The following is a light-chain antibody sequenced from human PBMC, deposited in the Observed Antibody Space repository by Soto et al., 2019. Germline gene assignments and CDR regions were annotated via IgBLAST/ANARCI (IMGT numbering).Light chain of an antibody. J-gene: IGKJ1*01. CDR1: QSISTS. V-gene: IGKV1-5*01. CDR3: QQYGGSPRT. Sequence: DIQMTQSPSTLSASVGDRVTITCRASQSISTSLAWYQQKPGKAPKFLIYDASSLESGVPSRFSGSGSGTEFTLTISSLQPDDFATYYCQQYGGSPRTFGQGTKVEVK. CDR2: DAS.